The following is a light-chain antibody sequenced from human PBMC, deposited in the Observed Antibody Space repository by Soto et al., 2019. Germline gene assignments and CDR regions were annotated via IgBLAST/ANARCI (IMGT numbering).Light chain of an antibody. J-gene: IGLJ3*02. Sequence: QSVLTQPPSVSGTPGQRVTISCSGGGSNIGTYTVNWYQQLPETAPKLLIYRNVLRPSRVPDRFSACKSGTSASLAISGLVFEDEGDYYCVAWDDRVSGWMFGAGTEVTVL. V-gene: IGLV1-44*01. CDR2: RNV. CDR3: VAWDDRVSGWM. CDR1: GSNIGTYT.